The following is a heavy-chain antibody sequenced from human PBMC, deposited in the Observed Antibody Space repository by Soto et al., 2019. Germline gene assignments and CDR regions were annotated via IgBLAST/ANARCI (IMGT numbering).Heavy chain of an antibody. CDR2: ISWNSGSI. CDR3: ATGSSGSIDY. J-gene: IGHJ4*02. V-gene: IGHV3-9*01. CDR1: GFTFDDYA. Sequence: EVQLVESGGGLVQPGRSLRLSCAASGFTFDDYAMHWVRQAPGKGLEWVSGISWNSGSIGYADSVKGRFTISRDNAKNSLYLQMNSLRAEDTALYYCATGSSGSIDYWGQGTLVNVSS. D-gene: IGHD6-19*01.